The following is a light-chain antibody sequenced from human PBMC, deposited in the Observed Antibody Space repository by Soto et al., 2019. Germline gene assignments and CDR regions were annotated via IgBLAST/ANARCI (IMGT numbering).Light chain of an antibody. V-gene: IGKV3-20*01. J-gene: IGKJ5*01. CDR3: QQYGSSPPIT. CDR2: GAS. Sequence: EIVLTQSPGTLSLSPGERATLSCRASQSVSSNYLAWYQQKPGQAPRLLIYGASNRATGIPDRFSGSGSGTDLNLTISRLEPEDFAVYNCQQYGSSPPITFGQGTRLEIK. CDR1: QSVSSNY.